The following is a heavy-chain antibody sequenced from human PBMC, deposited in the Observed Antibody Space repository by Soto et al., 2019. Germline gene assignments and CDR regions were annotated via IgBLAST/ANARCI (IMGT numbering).Heavy chain of an antibody. CDR3: TGGQDNLAVNFDY. D-gene: IGHD1-1*01. J-gene: IGHJ4*02. CDR2: ISGSGVST. CDR1: GFTFSSYA. Sequence: GGSLRLSCAASGFTFSSYAMSWVRQAPGKGLEWVSAISGSGVSTYYADSVKGRFTISRDNSKNSLYLQMNSLRAEDTAVYYCTGGQDNLAVNFDYWGQGTPVTVSS. V-gene: IGHV3-23*01.